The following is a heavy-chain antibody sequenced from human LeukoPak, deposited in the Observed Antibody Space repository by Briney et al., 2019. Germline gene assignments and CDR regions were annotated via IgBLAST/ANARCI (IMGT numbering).Heavy chain of an antibody. V-gene: IGHV4-39*01. Sequence: SETLSLTCTVSNGSITTNSYYWGWIRQPPGKGLEWIGTIFHSGSTYYNPSLKSRVTITVDTSKNQLSLNLNSVTSADTAVYYCARPWGVGAPFDPWGPGTLVTVSS. J-gene: IGHJ5*02. CDR2: IFHSGST. CDR3: ARPWGVGAPFDP. D-gene: IGHD1-26*01. CDR1: NGSITTNSYY.